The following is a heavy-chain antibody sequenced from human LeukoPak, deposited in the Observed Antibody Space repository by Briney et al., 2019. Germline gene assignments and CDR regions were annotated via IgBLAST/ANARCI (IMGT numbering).Heavy chain of an antibody. CDR3: SSDWNDVGAFDI. D-gene: IGHD1-1*01. CDR2: IRSKAYGGTT. Sequence: GGSLRLSCTASGFTFGDYAMSWVRQAPGKGLEWVGFIRSKAYGGTTEYAASVKGRFTISRDDSKSIAYLRMNSLKTEDTAVYYCSSDWNDVGAFDIWGQGTMVTVSS. CDR1: GFTFGDYA. V-gene: IGHV3-49*04. J-gene: IGHJ3*02.